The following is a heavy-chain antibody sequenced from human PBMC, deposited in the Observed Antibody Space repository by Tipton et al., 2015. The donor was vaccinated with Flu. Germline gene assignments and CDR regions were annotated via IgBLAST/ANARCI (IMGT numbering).Heavy chain of an antibody. Sequence: TLSLTCTVSGGSISSGGAYWSWIRQHPGEGLEWIASIYNPSLKSRVTLSVDTSKNQFSLKMKSVTATDMAVYYCARRDYSNYVSDPKSWFDPWGQGTLVAVSS. D-gene: IGHD4-11*01. J-gene: IGHJ5*02. CDR2: I. V-gene: IGHV4-31*03. CDR3: ARRDYSNYVSDPKSWFDP. CDR1: GGSISSGGAY.